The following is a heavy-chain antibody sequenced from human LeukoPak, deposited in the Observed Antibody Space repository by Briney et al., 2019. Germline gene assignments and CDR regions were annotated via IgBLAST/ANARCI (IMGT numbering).Heavy chain of an antibody. CDR3: ARAYSSSGYR. D-gene: IGHD6-13*01. J-gene: IGHJ5*02. CDR2: IIPILGIA. Sequence: ASVKVSCKASGGTLSSYAISWVRQAPGQGLEWMGRIIPILGIANYAQKFQGRVTITADKSTSTAYMELSSLRSEDTAVYYCARAYSSSGYRWGQGTLVTVSS. CDR1: GGTLSSYA. V-gene: IGHV1-69*04.